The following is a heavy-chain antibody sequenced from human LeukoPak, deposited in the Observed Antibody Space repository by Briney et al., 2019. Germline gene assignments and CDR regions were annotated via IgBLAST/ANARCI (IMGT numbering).Heavy chain of an antibody. J-gene: IGHJ4*02. Sequence: ASVKVSCKASGYTFTSYGISRVRQAPGQGLEWMGWISAYNGNTNNARKLQGRVTMTTDKSPSPAYMELRSLRADDTAVYYCARDTVVYAQASDYGGQGTLVTLSS. CDR3: ARDTVVYAQASDY. D-gene: IGHD2-8*02. CDR2: ISAYNGNT. V-gene: IGHV1-18*01. CDR1: GYTFTSYG.